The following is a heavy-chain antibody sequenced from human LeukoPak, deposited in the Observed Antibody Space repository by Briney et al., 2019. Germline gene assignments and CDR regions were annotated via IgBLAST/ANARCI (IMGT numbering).Heavy chain of an antibody. CDR1: GYTFTSYG. CDR3: ARVLRDAYGIGFDP. CDR2: ISAYNGNT. Sequence: ASVKVSCKASGYTFTSYGISWVRQAPGQGVEWMGWISAYNGNTNYAQKLQGRVTMTTDTSTSTAYMELRSLRSDDTAVYYCARVLRDAYGIGFDPWGQGTLVTVSS. J-gene: IGHJ5*02. D-gene: IGHD3-10*01. V-gene: IGHV1-18*01.